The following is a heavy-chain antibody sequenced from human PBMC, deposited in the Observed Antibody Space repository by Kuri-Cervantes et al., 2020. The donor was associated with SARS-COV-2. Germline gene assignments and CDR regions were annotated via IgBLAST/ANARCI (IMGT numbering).Heavy chain of an antibody. CDR2: ISYDGSNK. D-gene: IGHD1-1*01. Sequence: LSLTCAASGFTFSSYGMHWVRQAPGKGLEWVAVISYDGSNKYYADSVKGRFTISRDNSKNTLYLQMNGLRAEDTAVYYCARDDHDCVKGGAFDIWGQGTMVTVSS. CDR1: GFTFSSYG. CDR3: ARDDHDCVKGGAFDI. V-gene: IGHV3-30*03. J-gene: IGHJ3*02.